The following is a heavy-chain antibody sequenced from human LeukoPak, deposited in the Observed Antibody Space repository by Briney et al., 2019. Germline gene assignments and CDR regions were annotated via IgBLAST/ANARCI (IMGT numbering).Heavy chain of an antibody. Sequence: GASVKDSCKASGYTFTRYVISWVRQPPGQGLEWMGWISAYNGSTNYAQKLQGRVTMTTDTSTSTSYMELRSLRSDDTAVYYCARDGYCSSTSCYASDYWGQGTLVTVSS. V-gene: IGHV1-18*01. D-gene: IGHD2-2*03. J-gene: IGHJ4*02. CDR1: GYTFTRYV. CDR3: ARDGYCSSTSCYASDY. CDR2: ISAYNGST.